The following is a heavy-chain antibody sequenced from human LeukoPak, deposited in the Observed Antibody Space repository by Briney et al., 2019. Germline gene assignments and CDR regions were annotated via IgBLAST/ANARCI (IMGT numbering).Heavy chain of an antibody. CDR3: AREGPYSKIDP. J-gene: IGHJ5*02. V-gene: IGHV1-69*06. CDR2: ITPMFRQP. D-gene: IGHD6-13*01. Sequence: GASVKVSCKASGYTFTGYYMHWVRQAPGQGLEWMGGITPMFRQPNYAQKFQGRVTITADRSTSTAYMELSSLRAEDTAVYYCAREGPYSKIDPWGQGTLVTVSS. CDR1: GYTFTGYY.